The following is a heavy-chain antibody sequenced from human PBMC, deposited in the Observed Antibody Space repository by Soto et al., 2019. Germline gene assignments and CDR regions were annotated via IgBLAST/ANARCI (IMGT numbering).Heavy chain of an antibody. CDR2: IYYSGSS. J-gene: IGHJ5*02. Sequence: SETLSLTCTVSGGSIDSGDYYWSWIRQPPGKGLQWIGHIYYSGSSNYNPSLKSRVSMSIDTSKNQFSLKINSVTAADTAVYFCARVKVVVAANWFDPHRQGTLVTVSS. CDR1: GGSIDSGDYY. CDR3: ARVKVVVAANWFDP. D-gene: IGHD2-15*01. V-gene: IGHV4-30-4*01.